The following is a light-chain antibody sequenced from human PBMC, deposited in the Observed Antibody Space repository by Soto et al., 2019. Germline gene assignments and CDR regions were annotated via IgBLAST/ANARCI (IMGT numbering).Light chain of an antibody. Sequence: QSALTQPHSASGSPGQSVTVSCTGTSSDVGGYNYVSWYQQHPGKAPKLMIYEVSKRPAGVPDRLSGSKSGNTASLTGSGLQADDEADYYFSAYAVSNNSYVFGTGNKLTVL. CDR2: EVS. CDR1: SSDVGGYNY. CDR3: SAYAVSNNSYV. V-gene: IGLV2-8*01. J-gene: IGLJ1*01.